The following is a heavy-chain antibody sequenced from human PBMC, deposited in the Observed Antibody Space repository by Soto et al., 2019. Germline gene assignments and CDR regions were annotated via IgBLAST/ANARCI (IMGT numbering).Heavy chain of an antibody. CDR3: VRGDRFDP. V-gene: IGHV1-2*02. J-gene: IGHJ5*02. CDR2: INPHSGGT. CDR1: GYTFTGYN. Sequence: QVQVVQSGAEVKKPGASVKVSCKTSGYTFTGYNVNWVRQPPGQGLEWMGWINPHSGGTNYAQKFHGRVTMTRDTSISTAYMELNSLTSDDTAVYYCVRGDRFDPWGQGTLVTVSS. D-gene: IGHD3-16*01.